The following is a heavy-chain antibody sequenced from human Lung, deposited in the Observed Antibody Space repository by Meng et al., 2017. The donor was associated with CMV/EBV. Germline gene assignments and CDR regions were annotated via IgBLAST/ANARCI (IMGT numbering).Heavy chain of an antibody. D-gene: IGHD3-22*01. CDR2: IYYSGST. J-gene: IGHJ2*01. CDR1: GGSISSGDYY. V-gene: IGHV4-30-4*01. CDR3: ARGYYDSSGYGYWYFDL. Sequence: QVQLQESGPGLVKPSQTLSLTCTVSGGSISSGDYYWSWIRQPPGKGLEWIGYIYYSGSTYYNPSLKSRVTISVDTSKDQFSLKLSSVTAADTAVYYCARGYYDSSGYGYWYFDLWGRGTLVTVSS.